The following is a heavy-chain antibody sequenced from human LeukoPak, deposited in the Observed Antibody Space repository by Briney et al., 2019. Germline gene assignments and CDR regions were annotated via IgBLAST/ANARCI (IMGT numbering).Heavy chain of an antibody. CDR3: ARTPTSGYYLYYFDY. CDR2: ISSSSSYI. D-gene: IGHD3-22*01. Sequence: PGGSLRLSCAASGFTFSSYSMNWVRQAPGKGLEWVSSISSSSSYIHYADSVKGRFTISRDNAKNSLYLQMNSLRAEDTAVYYCARTPTSGYYLYYFDYWGQGTLVTVSS. V-gene: IGHV3-21*01. J-gene: IGHJ4*02. CDR1: GFTFSSYS.